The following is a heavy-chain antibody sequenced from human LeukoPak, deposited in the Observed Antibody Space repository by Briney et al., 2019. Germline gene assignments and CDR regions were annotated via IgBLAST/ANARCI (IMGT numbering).Heavy chain of an antibody. D-gene: IGHD3-22*01. J-gene: IGHJ6*02. CDR1: GGSISSYY. V-gene: IGHV4-59*01. CDR3: ARARSGYRYGMDV. Sequence: SETLSLTCTVSGGSISSYYWSWIRQPPGKGLEWIGYTYYSGSTNYNPSLKSRVTISVDTSKSQFSLKLSSVTAADTAVYYCARARSGYRYGMDVWGQGTTVTVSS. CDR2: TYYSGST.